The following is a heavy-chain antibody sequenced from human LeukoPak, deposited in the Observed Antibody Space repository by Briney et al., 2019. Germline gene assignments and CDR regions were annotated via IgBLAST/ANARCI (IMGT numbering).Heavy chain of an antibody. CDR1: GFTFSTYW. CDR2: IKQDGSEK. CDR3: ARRLSGRYSEGFDY. J-gene: IGHJ4*02. D-gene: IGHD3-10*01. V-gene: IGHV3-7*01. Sequence: GGSLRLSCVASGFTFSTYWMSWVRQAPGKGLEWVANIKQDGSEKYYVDSVKGRFTISRDNAKNSLYLQMNSLRAEDTAVYYCARRLSGRYSEGFDYWGQGTLVTVSS.